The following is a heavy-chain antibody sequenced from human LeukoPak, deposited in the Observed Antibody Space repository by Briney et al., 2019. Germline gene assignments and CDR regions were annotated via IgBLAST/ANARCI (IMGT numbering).Heavy chain of an antibody. CDR2: ISSSSSYI. J-gene: IGHJ4*02. D-gene: IGHD3-22*01. CDR3: ARDHYYDSSGYYYGGYYFDY. Sequence: PGGSLRLSCAASGFTFNSYNMNWVRQAPGKGLEWVSSISSSSSYIYYADSVKGRFTISRDNAKNSLYLQMNSPRAEDTAVYYCARDHYYDSSGYYYGGYYFDYWGQGTLVTVSS. V-gene: IGHV3-21*01. CDR1: GFTFNSYN.